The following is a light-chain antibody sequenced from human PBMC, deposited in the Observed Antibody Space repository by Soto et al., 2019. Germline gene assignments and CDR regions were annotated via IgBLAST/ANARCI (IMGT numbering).Light chain of an antibody. CDR3: QQYDDLPIT. Sequence: DIQMTQSPSSLSASVGDRVTITCRANQDISYYLAWYQQKQGKAPNLLIYAASNLQTGVPSRFSGRGSGTDFTFTISRLQPDDSGTDYCQQYDDLPITFGQGTRLEI. CDR2: AAS. V-gene: IGKV1-33*01. CDR1: QDISYY. J-gene: IGKJ5*01.